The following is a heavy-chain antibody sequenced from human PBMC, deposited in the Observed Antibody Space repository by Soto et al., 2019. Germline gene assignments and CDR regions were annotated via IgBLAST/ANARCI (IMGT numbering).Heavy chain of an antibody. CDR1: GGTFSSYA. J-gene: IGHJ5*02. CDR3: ARNTDYCSGGSCYDWFDP. V-gene: IGHV1-69*01. CDR2: IISIFGTA. D-gene: IGHD2-15*01. Sequence: QVQLVQSGAEVKKPGSSVKVSCKASGGTFSSYAISWVRQAPGQGLEWMGGIISIFGTANYAQKFQGRVTITADESTSTAYMELSSLRSEDTAVYYCARNTDYCSGGSCYDWFDPWGQGTLVTVSS.